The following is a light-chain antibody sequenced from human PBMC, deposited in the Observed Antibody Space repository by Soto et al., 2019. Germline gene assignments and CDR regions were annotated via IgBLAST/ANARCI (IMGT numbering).Light chain of an antibody. J-gene: IGLJ2*01. Sequence: QSALTQPASVSGSPGQSITISCTGTSSDVGIYNYVSWYQQHPGKAPKLMIYEVSNRPSGVANRFSGSKSGNTASLTISGLQAEDDADYFFSSYTTSSTLVFGGGTKLAVL. CDR2: EVS. CDR3: SSYTTSSTLV. V-gene: IGLV2-14*01. CDR1: SSDVGIYNY.